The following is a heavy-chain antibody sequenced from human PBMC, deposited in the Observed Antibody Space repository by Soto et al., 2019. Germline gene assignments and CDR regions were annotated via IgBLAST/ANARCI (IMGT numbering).Heavy chain of an antibody. V-gene: IGHV3-48*02. CDR1: GFTFSIFS. J-gene: IGHJ3*02. D-gene: IGHD6-19*01. CDR3: VRDRMWEQWLGPHDAFEI. Sequence: EVQLVESGGGLVQPGGSLRLSCAASGFTFSIFSMSWVRQAPGKGLXWISYVNAAANDIYYTDSVRGRFTISRDNAKNSLYLQMNSLRDDDTAVYYCVRDRMWEQWLGPHDAFEIWGQGTMVTVS. CDR2: VNAAANDI.